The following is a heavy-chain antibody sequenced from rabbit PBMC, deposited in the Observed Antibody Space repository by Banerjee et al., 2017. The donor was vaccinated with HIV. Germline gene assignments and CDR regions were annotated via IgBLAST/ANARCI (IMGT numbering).Heavy chain of an antibody. CDR1: GFDFSSYY. J-gene: IGHJ4*01. V-gene: IGHV1S7*01. D-gene: IGHD2-1*01. Sequence: QLKETGGGLVQPGGSLTLSCNASGFDFSSYYMSWVRQAPGKGLEWIGYIDPVFGNTYYASWVNGRFTISSHNAQNTLYLQLNSLTAADTATYFCARELVGDYGNVNLWGQGTLVTVS. CDR3: ARELVGDYGNVNL. CDR2: IDPVFGNT.